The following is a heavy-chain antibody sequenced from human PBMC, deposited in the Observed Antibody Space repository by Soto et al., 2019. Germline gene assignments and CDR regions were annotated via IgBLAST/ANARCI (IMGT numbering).Heavy chain of an antibody. CDR2: IYGDGRTT. CDR1: GFIFSTTD. CDR3: VKNSGWFNS. V-gene: IGHV3-23*01. D-gene: IGHD3-10*01. Sequence: GGSLRLSCEASGFIFSTTDMSWVRQAPGKGMEWVSTIYGDGRTTYYADSVRGRFSISRDNSKNMVYLQMDSLRVDDTAIYYCVKNSGWFNSWGQGSLVTVSS. J-gene: IGHJ5*01.